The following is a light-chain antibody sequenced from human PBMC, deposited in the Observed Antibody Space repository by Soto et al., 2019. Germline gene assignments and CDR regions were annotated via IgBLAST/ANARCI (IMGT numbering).Light chain of an antibody. Sequence: EIVMTQSPATLSVSAGERVTLSCRASQSVSSDLAWYQQKPGQAPSLLIYGASTRATGIHARFSGSGSGTDFTLTISSLQSEDFAVYYCQQYNNWPPLTFGGGTKVEIK. CDR3: QQYNNWPPLT. V-gene: IGKV3D-15*01. J-gene: IGKJ4*01. CDR2: GAS. CDR1: QSVSSD.